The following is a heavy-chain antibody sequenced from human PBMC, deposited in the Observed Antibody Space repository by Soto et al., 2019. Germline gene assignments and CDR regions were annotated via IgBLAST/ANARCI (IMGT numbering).Heavy chain of an antibody. D-gene: IGHD3-3*01. CDR1: GFTFSSYS. J-gene: IGHJ5*02. V-gene: IGHV3-21*01. CDR2: ISSSSSNI. Sequence: GGSLRLSCAASGFTFSSYSMNWVRQAPGKGLEWVSSISSSSSNIYYADSVKGRFTISRDNAKNSLYLQMNSLRAEDTAVYYYARLAYYDFWSGYNWFDPWGQGTLVTVSS. CDR3: ARLAYYDFWSGYNWFDP.